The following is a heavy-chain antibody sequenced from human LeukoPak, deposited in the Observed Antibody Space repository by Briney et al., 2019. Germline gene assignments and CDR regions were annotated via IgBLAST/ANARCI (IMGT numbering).Heavy chain of an antibody. Sequence: ASVQVSCKASGYTFTGYYMHWVRRAPGRGLEGMGWINPNGGGTKYAQKFQGRVTMNRNTSISTAYMELSRLRSGDTAVYYCARGKHDYGDYLWFDPWGEGTLVTVSS. D-gene: IGHD4-17*01. CDR1: GYTFTGYY. V-gene: IGHV1-2*02. CDR3: ARGKHDYGDYLWFDP. CDR2: INPNGGGT. J-gene: IGHJ5*02.